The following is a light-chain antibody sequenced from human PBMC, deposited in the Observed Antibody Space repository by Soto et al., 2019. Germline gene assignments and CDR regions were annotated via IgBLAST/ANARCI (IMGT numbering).Light chain of an antibody. J-gene: IGLJ2*01. CDR3: SSYTSSSTPGI. Sequence: QSALTQPASVSGSPGQSITISCTGTSSDVGAYNYVSWYQQHLGKAPKLMIYDVTYRPSGVSNRFSGSKSGDTASLTISGLQAEDEADYYCSSYTSSSTPGIFGGGTKLTVL. CDR2: DVT. V-gene: IGLV2-14*01. CDR1: SSDVGAYNY.